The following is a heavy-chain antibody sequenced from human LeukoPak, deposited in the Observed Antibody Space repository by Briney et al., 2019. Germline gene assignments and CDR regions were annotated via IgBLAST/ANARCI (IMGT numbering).Heavy chain of an antibody. V-gene: IGHV3-21*01. CDR2: MNNVGSHI. CDR1: GFISSTSA. Sequence: GGSLRLSCSASGFISSTSAMNWVRQAPGKGLEWVSSMNNVGSHIYYRDSVKGRFTISRDNAKNSVYLQMNNLRAADTALYYCTRDPAYYLRYGYFDYWGQGILVTVSS. J-gene: IGHJ4*02. CDR3: TRDPAYYLRYGYFDY. D-gene: IGHD1-26*01.